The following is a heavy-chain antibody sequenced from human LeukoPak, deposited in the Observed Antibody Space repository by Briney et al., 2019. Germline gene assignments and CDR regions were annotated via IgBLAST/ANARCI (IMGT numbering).Heavy chain of an antibody. J-gene: IGHJ5*02. CDR3: AREEYYYGSGSYRSKPFDP. V-gene: IGHV3-21*01. CDR2: ISSSSSYI. D-gene: IGHD3-10*01. CDR1: GFTFSSYS. Sequence: GGSLRLSCAASGFTFSSYSMNWVRQAPGKGLEWVSSISSSSSYIYYADSVKGRFTISRDSAKNSLYLQMNSLRAEDTAVNYCAREEYYYGSGSYRSKPFDPWGQGTLVTVSS.